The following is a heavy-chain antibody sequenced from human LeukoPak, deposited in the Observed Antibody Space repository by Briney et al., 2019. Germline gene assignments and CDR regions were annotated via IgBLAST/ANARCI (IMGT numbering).Heavy chain of an antibody. V-gene: IGHV3-43*01. CDR1: GFTFDDYT. J-gene: IGHJ4*02. CDR3: AKGKNTGSYLSHVDY. CDR2: ITWDGGST. D-gene: IGHD3-10*01. Sequence: GGSLRLSCAASGFTFDDYTMHWVRQAPGKGLEWVSLITWDGGSTYYADSVKGRFTISRDNSKYSLYLQMNSLRTEDTALYYCAKGKNTGSYLSHVDYWGQGTLVTVSS.